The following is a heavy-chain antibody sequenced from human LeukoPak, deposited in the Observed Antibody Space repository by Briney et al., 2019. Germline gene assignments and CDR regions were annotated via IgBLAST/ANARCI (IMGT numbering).Heavy chain of an antibody. CDR1: GGSISSYY. CDR3: ARAPPYYDILTGYPPGPYYFDY. J-gene: IGHJ4*02. V-gene: IGHV4-59*01. D-gene: IGHD3-9*01. Sequence: KPSETLSLTCAVWGGSISSYYWSWIRQPPGKGLEWVGYIPYNWSTNYNPSLKSQVTISVDTSKTQFSLKLSSVTAADTAVYYWARAPPYYDILTGYPPGPYYFDYWGQGTLVTVSS. CDR2: IPYNWST.